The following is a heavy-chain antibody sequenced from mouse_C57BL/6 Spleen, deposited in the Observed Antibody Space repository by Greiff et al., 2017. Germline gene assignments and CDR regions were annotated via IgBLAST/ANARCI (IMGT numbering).Heavy chain of an antibody. J-gene: IGHJ2*01. V-gene: IGHV1-55*01. CDR3: ARGDYGNNYLDY. CDR1: GYTFTSYW. Sequence: QVQLQQPGAELVKPGASVKMSCKASGYTFTSYWITWVKQRPGQGLEWIGDIYPGSGSTNYNEKFKSKTTLTVDTSSSTAYMQLSSLTSEDSAVYYCARGDYGNNYLDYWGQGTTLTVSS. CDR2: IYPGSGST. D-gene: IGHD2-1*01.